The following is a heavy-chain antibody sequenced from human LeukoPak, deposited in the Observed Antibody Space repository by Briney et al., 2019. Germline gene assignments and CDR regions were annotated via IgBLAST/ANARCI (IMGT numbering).Heavy chain of an antibody. Sequence: SQTLSLTCAISGDIVSSNSVTWNWIRQSPSRGLEWLGRTYYRSTWYNDYAVSVRVRITVNPDTSKNQFSLHLNSVTPEDTAVYYCARRLTQYDCFDPWGQGILVTVSS. CDR3: ARRLTQYDCFDP. CDR1: GDIVSSNSVT. V-gene: IGHV6-1*01. D-gene: IGHD2-2*01. J-gene: IGHJ5*02. CDR2: TYYRSTWYN.